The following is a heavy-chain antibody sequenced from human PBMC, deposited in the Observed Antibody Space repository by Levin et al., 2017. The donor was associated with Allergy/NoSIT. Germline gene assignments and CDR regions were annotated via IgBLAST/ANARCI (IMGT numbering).Heavy chain of an antibody. CDR2: IYYSGST. Sequence: MTSETLSLTCTVSGGSISSYYWSWIRQPPGKGLEWIGYIYYSGSTNYNPSLKSRVTISVDTSKNQFSLKLSSVTAADTAVYYCARHDHFVKPYYMDVWGKGTTVTVSS. CDR3: ARHDHFVKPYYMDV. CDR1: GGSISSYY. J-gene: IGHJ6*03. D-gene: IGHD1-14*01. V-gene: IGHV4-59*08.